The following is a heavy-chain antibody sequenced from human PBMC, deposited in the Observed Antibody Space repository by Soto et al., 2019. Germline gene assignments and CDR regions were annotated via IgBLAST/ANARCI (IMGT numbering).Heavy chain of an antibody. J-gene: IGHJ4*02. Sequence: PSETLSLTCAVYGGSFSGYYWSWIRQPPGKGLEWIGEINHSGSTYYNPSLKSRVTMSVDTSKNQFSLKLSSVTAADTAVYYCAAGGGLPRYYWGQGTLVTVSS. CDR2: INHSGST. D-gene: IGHD5-12*01. CDR3: AAGGGLPRYY. CDR1: GGSFSGYY. V-gene: IGHV4-34*01.